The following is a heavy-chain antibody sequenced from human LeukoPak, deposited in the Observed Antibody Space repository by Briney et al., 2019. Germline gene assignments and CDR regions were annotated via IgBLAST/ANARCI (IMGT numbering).Heavy chain of an antibody. CDR1: GDSISGYY. J-gene: IGHJ5*02. Sequence: SETLSLTCTVSGDSISGYYWNWIRQPPGKGLEWIGFVHYSGSTNYNPFLKSRVTISVDISKNQFSLNLSSVTAADTAAYYCARARGGYGDYGSWFDPWGQGTLVPVSS. D-gene: IGHD4-17*01. CDR3: ARARGGYGDYGSWFDP. V-gene: IGHV4-59*01. CDR2: VHYSGST.